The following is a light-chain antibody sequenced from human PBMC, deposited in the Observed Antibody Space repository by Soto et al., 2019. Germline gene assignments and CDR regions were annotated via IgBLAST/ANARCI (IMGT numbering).Light chain of an antibody. CDR2: LNSDGSH. CDR1: SGHSSYA. J-gene: IGLJ2*01. V-gene: IGLV4-69*01. Sequence: QSVLTQSPSASASLGASVKLTCTLSSGHSSYAIAWHQQQPEKGPRYLMKLNSDGSHSKGDGIPDRFSGSSSGAERYLTISSLQSEDEADYYCQTWGTGEEVFGGGTKLTVL. CDR3: QTWGTGEEV.